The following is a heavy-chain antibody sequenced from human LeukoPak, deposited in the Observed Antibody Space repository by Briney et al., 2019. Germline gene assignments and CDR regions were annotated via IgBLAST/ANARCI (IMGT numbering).Heavy chain of an antibody. J-gene: IGHJ4*02. CDR1: GFTFSSYS. D-gene: IGHD1-1*01. V-gene: IGHV3-23*01. CDR2: INRGVGST. CDR3: AKKGQADDDGKPD. Sequence: GGSLRLSCAASGFTFSSYSMNWVRQAPGKGLECVSAINRGVGSTYYADSVKGRFTISRDNSKNTLYLQMNNLRADDTAVYYCAKKGQADDDGKPDWGQGTLVTVSS.